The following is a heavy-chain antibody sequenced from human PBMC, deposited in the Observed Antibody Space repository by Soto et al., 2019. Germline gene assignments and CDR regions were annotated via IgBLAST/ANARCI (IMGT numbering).Heavy chain of an antibody. CDR2: INHSGST. J-gene: IGHJ5*02. CDR3: ARAVYSSGWYH. V-gene: IGHV4-34*01. CDR1: GGSFSGYY. D-gene: IGHD6-19*01. Sequence: QVQLQQWGAGLLKPSETLSLTCAVYGGSFSGYYWSWIRQPPGKGLEWIGEINHSGSTNYNPSLKSRVTISVDTSKNQFSLKLSSVTAADTAVYYCARAVYSSGWYHWGQGTLVTVSS.